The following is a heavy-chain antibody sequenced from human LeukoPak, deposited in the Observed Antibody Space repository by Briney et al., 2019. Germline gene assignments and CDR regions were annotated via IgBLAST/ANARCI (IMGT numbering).Heavy chain of an antibody. J-gene: IGHJ6*02. D-gene: IGHD3-22*01. CDR1: GFSFSSSG. Sequence: GGSRWLTCAASGFSFSSSGMSWVRQAPGKGLEWVSAISGSGGNTYYAGSVKGRFTIFRDNSKNMLYLQTNSLRAEDTALYYCASQKANFYDSSGDVWGQRTTVTVSS. CDR2: ISGSGGNT. V-gene: IGHV3-23*01. CDR3: ASQKANFYDSSGDV.